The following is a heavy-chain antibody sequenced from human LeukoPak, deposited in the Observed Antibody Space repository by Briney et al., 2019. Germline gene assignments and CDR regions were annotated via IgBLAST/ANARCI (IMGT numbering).Heavy chain of an antibody. Sequence: ASVTVSFKASGYTFTGHSIHWVRQAPGQGLEWMGWVSPNSGGTNYAQKFQGRVTMTRDTSITTAFMELSSLTSDDTAVYYCARDWTRDWSYYYYAMDVWGQGTTVTVSS. CDR3: ARDWTRDWSYYYYAMDV. V-gene: IGHV1-2*02. D-gene: IGHD3-3*01. CDR2: VSPNSGGT. CDR1: GYTFTGHS. J-gene: IGHJ6*02.